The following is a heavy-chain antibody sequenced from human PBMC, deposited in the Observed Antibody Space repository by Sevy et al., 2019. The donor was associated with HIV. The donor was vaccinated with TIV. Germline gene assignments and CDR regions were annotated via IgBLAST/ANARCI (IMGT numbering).Heavy chain of an antibody. CDR3: ARGYDAGPLIY. CDR2: INHSGST. Sequence: SETLSLTCTVYGGTFSADYWTWIRQPPGKGLEWIGEINHSGSTNYNPSLKSRVTISLDTSKNQFSLRLTSVTAADTAVFYCARGYDAGPLIYWGHGTLVTVSS. CDR1: GGTFSADY. D-gene: IGHD3-22*01. V-gene: IGHV4-34*01. J-gene: IGHJ4*01.